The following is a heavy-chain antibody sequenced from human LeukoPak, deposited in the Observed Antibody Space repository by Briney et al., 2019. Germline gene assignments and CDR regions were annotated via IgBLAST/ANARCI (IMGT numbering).Heavy chain of an antibody. D-gene: IGHD6-13*01. Sequence: SETLSLTCTVSGGSISSYYWSWIRQPPGKGLEWIGYMYYSRSPTYNPSLKSRVTISIDASKNHFSLTLSSVTAADTAVYYCARQSAAGTNNWFDPWGQGTLVTVSS. J-gene: IGHJ5*02. CDR2: MYYSRSP. V-gene: IGHV4-59*08. CDR3: ARQSAAGTNNWFDP. CDR1: GGSISSYY.